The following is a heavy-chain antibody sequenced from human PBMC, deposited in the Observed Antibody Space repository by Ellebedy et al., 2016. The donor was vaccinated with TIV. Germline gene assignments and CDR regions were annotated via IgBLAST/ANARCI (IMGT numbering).Heavy chain of an antibody. J-gene: IGHJ4*02. D-gene: IGHD2-15*01. CDR1: GGSISSYY. CDR3: ARSVVVVAAIDY. CDR2: IYYSGST. V-gene: IGHV4-59*06. Sequence: SETLSLTXTVSGGSISSYYWSWIRQHPGKGLEWIGYIYYSGSTYYNPSLKSRVTISVDTSKNQFSLKLSSVTAADTAVYYCARSVVVVAAIDYWGQGTLVTVSS.